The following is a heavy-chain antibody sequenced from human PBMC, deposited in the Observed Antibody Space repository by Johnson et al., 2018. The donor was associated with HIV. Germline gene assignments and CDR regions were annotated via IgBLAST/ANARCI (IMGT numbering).Heavy chain of an antibody. CDR2: IYSGGST. CDR1: GFTVSSNY. J-gene: IGHJ3*02. V-gene: IGHV3-53*01. Sequence: VQLVESGGGLIQPGGSLRLSCAASGFTVSSNYMRWVRQAPGKGLEWVSVIYSGGSTYYADSVKGRCTISRGNSNNTLYLKMNSLRDEDTAVYYCAREPDYGDYAHAFDIWGQGTMVTVSS. CDR3: AREPDYGDYAHAFDI. D-gene: IGHD4-17*01.